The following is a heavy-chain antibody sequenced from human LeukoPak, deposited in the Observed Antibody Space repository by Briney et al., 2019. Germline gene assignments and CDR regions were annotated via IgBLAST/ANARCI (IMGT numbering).Heavy chain of an antibody. Sequence: PSETLSLTCTVSGGSISSGSYYWSWIRQPAGKGLEWIGRIYTSGSTNYNPSLKSRVTISADTSKDQFSLKLSSVTAADTAVYYCARATMGNYYYYYYMDVWGKGTTVTVSS. J-gene: IGHJ6*03. V-gene: IGHV4-61*02. CDR1: GGSISSGSYY. CDR3: ARATMGNYYYYYYMDV. D-gene: IGHD3-10*01. CDR2: IYTSGST.